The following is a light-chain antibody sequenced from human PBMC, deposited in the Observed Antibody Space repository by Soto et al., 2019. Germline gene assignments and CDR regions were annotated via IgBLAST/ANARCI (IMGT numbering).Light chain of an antibody. CDR1: QNIEAY. CDR3: QQYRRVPYT. V-gene: IGKV1-5*03. Sequence: DIQMTQSPATLSASVGERVTITCRASQNIEAYLAWYQQKPGKAPNLLIYKASILEIGVPSRFRGSGSGTEFTLTISSLQPDDFATYYGQQYRRVPYTFGQGPKVE. J-gene: IGKJ2*01. CDR2: KAS.